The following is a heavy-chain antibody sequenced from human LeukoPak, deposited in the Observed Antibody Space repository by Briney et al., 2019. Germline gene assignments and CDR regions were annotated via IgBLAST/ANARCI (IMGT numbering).Heavy chain of an antibody. CDR1: GGSFSGYY. D-gene: IGHD1-1*01. J-gene: IGHJ4*02. CDR3: ARGRYGDY. Sequence: PSETLSLTCAVHGGSFSGYYWSWIRQPPGKGLEWIGEINHSGSTNYNPSLKSRVTISVDTSKNQFSLKLSSVTAADTAVYYCARGRYGDYWGQGTLVTVSS. CDR2: INHSGST. V-gene: IGHV4-34*01.